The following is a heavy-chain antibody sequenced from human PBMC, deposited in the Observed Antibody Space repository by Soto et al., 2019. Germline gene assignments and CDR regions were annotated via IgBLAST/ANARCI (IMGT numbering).Heavy chain of an antibody. J-gene: IGHJ6*02. D-gene: IGHD1-26*01. Sequence: EVQLVESGGGFVQPGGSLRLSCVASRFSFTNAWMSWVRQAPGKGPEWVGRIKSKTAAGTADYAAPVKGRFKISRDDSQNTLYLHMDSLKTEDPALYHCSTDIGIYGVDIWGQGTTVTVYS. CDR1: RFSFTNAW. CDR2: IKSKTAAGTA. V-gene: IGHV3-15*01. CDR3: STDIGIYGVDI.